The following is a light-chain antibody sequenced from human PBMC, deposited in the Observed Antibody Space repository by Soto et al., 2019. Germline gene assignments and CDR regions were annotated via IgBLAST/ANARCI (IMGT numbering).Light chain of an antibody. CDR1: SGHSSYA. V-gene: IGLV4-69*01. CDR3: QTWGTGIRV. CDR2: LNSDGSH. J-gene: IGLJ2*01. Sequence: QPVLTQSPSASASLGASVKLTCTLSSGHSSYAIAWHQQQPEKGPRYLMILNSDGSHSKGDGIPDRFSGSSSGAERYLTIXXXXSXXXADYYCQTWGTGIRVFGGGTKVTVL.